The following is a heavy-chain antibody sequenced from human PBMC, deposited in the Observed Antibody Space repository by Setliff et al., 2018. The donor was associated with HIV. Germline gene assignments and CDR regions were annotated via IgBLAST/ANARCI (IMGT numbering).Heavy chain of an antibody. V-gene: IGHV1-18*01. CDR3: ARGGDPPYYFLGMDV. CDR1: GYTLTAYG. J-gene: IGHJ6*02. D-gene: IGHD3-10*01. Sequence: ASVKVSCKISGYTLTAYGLNWVRQAPGQGPEWMGWFTSYNNQAEYAPKFQGRVTMTIDTSTSTAYMELRNLKYDDTAVHYCARGGDPPYYFLGMDVWGQGTTVTVSS. CDR2: FTSYNNQA.